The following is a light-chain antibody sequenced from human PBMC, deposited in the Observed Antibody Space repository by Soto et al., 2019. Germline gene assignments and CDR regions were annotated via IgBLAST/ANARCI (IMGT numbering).Light chain of an antibody. V-gene: IGKV3-15*01. J-gene: IGKJ3*01. CDR2: GAS. CDR1: QSVSSN. CDR3: QHYNSWPT. Sequence: EIVMTQSPATLSVSPGEGATLSCRASQSVSSNLAWYQQKPGQAPRLLIYGASTRASGIPARFSGSGSGSEFTLTISSLQSEDSALYYCQHYNSWPTFGPGTKVYVK.